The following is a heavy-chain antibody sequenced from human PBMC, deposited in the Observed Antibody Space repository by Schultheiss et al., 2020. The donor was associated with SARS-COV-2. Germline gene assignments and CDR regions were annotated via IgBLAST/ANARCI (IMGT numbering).Heavy chain of an antibody. D-gene: IGHD3-3*01. CDR1: GYSFISYW. CDR2: IYPGDSDT. J-gene: IGHJ6*02. V-gene: IGHV5-51*01. Sequence: GESLKISCKGSGYSFISYWIAWVRQMPGKGLEWMGIIYPGDSDTNYSPSFQGQVTISADKSISTAYLQWSSLKASDTAMYYCARHRLDEYYDFWSGDPGGGMDVWGQGTTVTVSS. CDR3: ARHRLDEYYDFWSGDPGGGMDV.